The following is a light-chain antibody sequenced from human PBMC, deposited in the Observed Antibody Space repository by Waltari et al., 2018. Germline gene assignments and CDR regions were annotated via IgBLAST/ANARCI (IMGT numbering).Light chain of an antibody. CDR1: GSHVGGYNL. CDR2: DVT. Sequence: QSALTQPASVSGSPGQSITISCSGNGSHVGGYNLVSWYQQHPGKAPRVIIYDVTTRPSGVSDRFSGSKSGNTASLTISGLQAEDEADYYCSSYTTTRVIFGGGTKVTVL. CDR3: SSYTTTRVI. J-gene: IGLJ2*01. V-gene: IGLV2-14*03.